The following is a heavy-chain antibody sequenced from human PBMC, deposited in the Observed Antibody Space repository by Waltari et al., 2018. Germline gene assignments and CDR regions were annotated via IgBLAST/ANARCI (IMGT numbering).Heavy chain of an antibody. D-gene: IGHD3-10*01. CDR1: GYTFTSYG. V-gene: IGHV1-18*01. CDR3: ARTAGKIYYYYMDV. Sequence: QVQLVQSGAEVKKPGASVKVSCKASGYTFTSYGISWVRQAPGQGLEWMGWISAYNGNTNYAQKFQGRVSMTTDTSTSTAYMELRSLRSDDTAVDYCARTAGKIYYYYMDVWGKGTTVTVSS. J-gene: IGHJ6*03. CDR2: ISAYNGNT.